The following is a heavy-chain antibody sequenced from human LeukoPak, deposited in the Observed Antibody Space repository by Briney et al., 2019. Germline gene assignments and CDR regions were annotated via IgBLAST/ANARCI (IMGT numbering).Heavy chain of an antibody. J-gene: IGHJ4*02. V-gene: IGHV3-7*01. CDR3: GGWAGGHYDY. CDR2: IKHDGSEK. CDR1: GFTFSNHW. Sequence: PGGSLRLSCVASGFTFSNHWMSWVRQAPGKGLEWVANIKHDGSEKYYVDSVKGRFTVSRDNAKNSLSLQVNSLRAEDTALYYCGGWAGGHYDYWGQGTLVSVSS. D-gene: IGHD1-26*01.